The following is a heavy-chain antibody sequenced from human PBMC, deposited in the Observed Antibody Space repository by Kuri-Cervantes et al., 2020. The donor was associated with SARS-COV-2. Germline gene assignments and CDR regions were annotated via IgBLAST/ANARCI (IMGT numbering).Heavy chain of an antibody. D-gene: IGHD2-2*02. CDR1: GGSFSGYY. V-gene: IGHV4-34*01. J-gene: IGHJ6*03. CDR2: INHSGST. Sequence: SETLSLTCAVYGGSFSGYYWSWIRQPPGKGLEWIGEINHSGSTNYNPSLKSRVTISVDTSKNQFSRRLSSVTAADTAVYYCASGGQDIVVVPAAIGGHYYYYMDVWGKGTTVTVSS. CDR3: ASGGQDIVVVPAAIGGHYYYYMDV.